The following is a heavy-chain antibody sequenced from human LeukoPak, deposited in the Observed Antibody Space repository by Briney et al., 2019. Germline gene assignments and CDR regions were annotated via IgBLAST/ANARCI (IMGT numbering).Heavy chain of an antibody. V-gene: IGHV4-34*01. CDR3: ATLSRVRGVSYYYYYYMDV. D-gene: IGHD3-10*01. Sequence: SETLSLTCAVYGGSFSGYYWSWIRQPPGKGLEWIGEINHSGSTNYNPSLKSRVTISVDTSKNQFSLKLSSVTAADTAVYYCATLSRVRGVSYYYYYYMDVWGKGTTVTISS. CDR1: GGSFSGYY. J-gene: IGHJ6*03. CDR2: INHSGST.